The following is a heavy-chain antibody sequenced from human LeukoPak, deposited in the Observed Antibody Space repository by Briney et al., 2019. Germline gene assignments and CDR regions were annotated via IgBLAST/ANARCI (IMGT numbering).Heavy chain of an antibody. CDR3: ARDPYYFDY. CDR1: VFTFNTYS. Sequence: PGGSLRLSCAASVFTFNTYSLDWVRQVPGKGLEWISYISSGSTTIYYADSVKGRFTISRDNAKNSLYLQMNSLRAEDTAVYYCARDPYYFDYWGRGTLVTVSP. J-gene: IGHJ4*02. V-gene: IGHV3-48*01. CDR2: ISSGSTTI.